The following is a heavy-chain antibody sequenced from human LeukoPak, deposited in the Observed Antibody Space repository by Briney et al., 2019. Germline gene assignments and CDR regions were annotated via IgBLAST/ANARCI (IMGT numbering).Heavy chain of an antibody. CDR1: GFTVSNYG. Sequence: GGSLRLSCAASGFTVSNYGMNWVRQAPGEGLEWVSYISSSGTTIYYADSVKGRFTISRDNPKNSLHLQMNSLRDEDTAVYYCARVTGTWWADYWGQGTLVTVSS. CDR3: ARVTGTWWADY. D-gene: IGHD2-8*02. J-gene: IGHJ4*02. CDR2: ISSSGTTI. V-gene: IGHV3-48*02.